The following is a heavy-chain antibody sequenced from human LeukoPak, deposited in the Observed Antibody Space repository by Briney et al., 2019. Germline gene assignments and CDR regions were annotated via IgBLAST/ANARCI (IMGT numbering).Heavy chain of an antibody. J-gene: IGHJ4*02. V-gene: IGHV1-69*05. D-gene: IGHD1-26*01. CDR1: GGTFSSYA. CDR3: ATRPVGVGADIDY. CDR2: IIPIFGTA. Sequence: SVKVSCKASGGTFSSYAISWVRQAPGQGLEWMGRIIPIFGTANYAQKFQGRVTITTDESTSTAYMELSSLRPEDTAVYYCATRPVGVGADIDYWGQGTLVTVSS.